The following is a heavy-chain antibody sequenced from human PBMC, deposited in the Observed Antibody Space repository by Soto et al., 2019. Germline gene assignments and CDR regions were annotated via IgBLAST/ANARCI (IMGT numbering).Heavy chain of an antibody. D-gene: IGHD3-10*01. Sequence: EVQLVESGGGLVQPGGSLRLSCAASGFTFSTYWMHWVRQAPGKGLVWVSRINSDGSGTTYAESVKSRFTISRDNAKNTLYLQMNTLRAEDTAVYYCVRDGIGEFPIDYWGQGTLVTVSS. J-gene: IGHJ4*02. CDR3: VRDGIGEFPIDY. CDR2: INSDGSGT. CDR1: GFTFSTYW. V-gene: IGHV3-74*01.